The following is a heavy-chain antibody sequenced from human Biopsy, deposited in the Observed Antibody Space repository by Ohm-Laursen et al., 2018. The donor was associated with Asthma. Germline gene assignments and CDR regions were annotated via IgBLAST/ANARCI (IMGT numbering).Heavy chain of an antibody. CDR3: ARKAGSCISRTCYSLDF. D-gene: IGHD2-2*01. CDR2: INSVIGTT. V-gene: IGHV1-69*13. CDR1: GGTFNTYV. Sequence: EASVKVSCKSLGGTFNTYVIGWARQAPGQGLEWMGGINSVIGTTTYPQKFQDRVTITADDSTSTVYMELSSLRSEDTAVYYCARKAGSCISRTCYSLDFWGQGTLVTVSS. J-gene: IGHJ4*02.